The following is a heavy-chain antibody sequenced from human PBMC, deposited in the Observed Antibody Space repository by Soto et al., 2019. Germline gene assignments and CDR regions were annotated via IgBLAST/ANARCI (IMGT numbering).Heavy chain of an antibody. V-gene: IGHV3-30*03. CDR1: GFTFSSYG. J-gene: IGHJ4*02. CDR3: ATEFADSSGD. D-gene: IGHD3-22*01. CDR2: ISYDGSNK. Sequence: QVQLVESGGGVVQPGRSLRLSCAASGFTFSSYGMHWVRQAPGKGLEWVAVISYDGSNKYYADSVKGRFTSSRDNSKNTLYLQMNSLRAEDTAVYYCATEFADSSGDWGQGTLVTVSS.